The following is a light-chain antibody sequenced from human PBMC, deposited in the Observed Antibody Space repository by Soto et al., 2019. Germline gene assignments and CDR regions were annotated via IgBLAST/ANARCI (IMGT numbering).Light chain of an antibody. V-gene: IGKV1-39*01. CDR3: QQSYSVPS. Sequence: DIQLTQSPFSLSASLGDRVTITCRASENIDNYLNWYRQKPVEAPELLIYSASRSQRGVPARFSGGGSGTGFSLTISSLQSDDFATYYCQQSYSVPSFGPGTRVDMK. J-gene: IGKJ3*01. CDR2: SAS. CDR1: ENIDNY.